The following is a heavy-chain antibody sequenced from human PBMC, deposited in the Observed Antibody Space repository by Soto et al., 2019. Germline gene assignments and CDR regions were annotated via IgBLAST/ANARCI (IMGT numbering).Heavy chain of an antibody. V-gene: IGHV4-59*01. Sequence: PSETLSLTCTVSGGSISSYSWSWIRQPPGKGLEWIGYIFNSGSTNYNPSLKSRVTISVDTSKKQFSLKLTSVTAADTAVYYCARDLANYFDYWGQRALVTVSS. CDR1: GGSISSYS. CDR2: IFNSGST. CDR3: ARDLANYFDY. J-gene: IGHJ4*02.